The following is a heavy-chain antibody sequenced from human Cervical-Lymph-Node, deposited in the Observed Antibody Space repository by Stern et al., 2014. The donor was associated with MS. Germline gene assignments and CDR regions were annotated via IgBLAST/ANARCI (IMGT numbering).Heavy chain of an antibody. CDR2: INPSAGGT. CDR1: GYTFIDYS. V-gene: IGHV1-2*06. CDR3: ARAYGNHNLYYFGLDV. D-gene: IGHD4-11*01. Sequence: QVQLVQSGAEVKKPGASVKVSCKASGYTFIDYSIHWVRQAPGQGLEWMGRINPSAGGTNYAQEFRGRVTMTTDPSTSTAYMVLSGLAFDDTAVYFCARAYGNHNLYYFGLDVWGQGTTVTVSS. J-gene: IGHJ6*02.